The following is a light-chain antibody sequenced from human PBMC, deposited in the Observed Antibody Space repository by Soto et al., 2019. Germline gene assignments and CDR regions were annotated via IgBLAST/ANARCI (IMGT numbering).Light chain of an antibody. V-gene: IGKV3-15*01. Sequence: EIVMTQSPSTLSVSPGERATLSCRASQSVSSNLAWYQQKPGQAPRLLIYGASTRATGIPARFSGSGSGTEFTITISSLQYEDFAVYYCQQYNNWPPITFGQGTRLEIK. J-gene: IGKJ5*01. CDR1: QSVSSN. CDR3: QQYNNWPPIT. CDR2: GAS.